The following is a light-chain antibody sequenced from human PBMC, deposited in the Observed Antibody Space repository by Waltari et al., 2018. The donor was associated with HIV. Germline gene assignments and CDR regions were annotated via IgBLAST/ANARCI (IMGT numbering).Light chain of an antibody. V-gene: IGLV2-14*01. CDR1: SDDIGLYNF. CDR3: SSFATSDSLL. Sequence: QSALTQPASVSGSPGQSITISCTGTSDDIGLYNFVSWYQKHPDPAPQLTIYGNTNRPSGVSYRFSGSKSDNTASLTIAGLHAEDESDYYCSSFATSDSLLFGGGTKLTVL. J-gene: IGLJ2*01. CDR2: GNT.